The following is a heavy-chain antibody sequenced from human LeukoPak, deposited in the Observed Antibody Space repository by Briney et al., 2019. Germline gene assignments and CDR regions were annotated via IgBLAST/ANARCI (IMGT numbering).Heavy chain of an antibody. CDR3: ARGPGSTRDY. J-gene: IGHJ4*02. V-gene: IGHV4-34*01. CDR2: INHSGST. Sequence: PAEPLTLTCAVYGGTLSGSDWSWIRQPPGKGLEWIGEINHSGSTNYNPSLKSRVTISVDTSKNQISLKLSSVTAADTAVYYCARGPGSTRDYWGQGTLVTVSS. CDR1: GGTLSGSD. D-gene: IGHD1-14*01.